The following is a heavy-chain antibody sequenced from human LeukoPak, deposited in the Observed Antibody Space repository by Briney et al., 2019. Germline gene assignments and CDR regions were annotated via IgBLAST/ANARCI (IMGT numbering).Heavy chain of an antibody. CDR2: IWYDGSNK. Sequence: PGRSLRLSCAASGFTFSSYGMHWVRQAPGKGLEWVAVIWYDGSNKYYADSVKGRFTISRDNSKNTLYLQMNSLRAEDTAVYYCARTMTTVTTLDYWGQGTLVTVSS. CDR3: ARTMTTVTTLDY. CDR1: GFTFSSYG. J-gene: IGHJ4*02. V-gene: IGHV3-33*01. D-gene: IGHD4-11*01.